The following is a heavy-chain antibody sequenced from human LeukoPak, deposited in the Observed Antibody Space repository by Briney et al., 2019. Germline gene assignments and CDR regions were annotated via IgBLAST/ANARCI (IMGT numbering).Heavy chain of an antibody. V-gene: IGHV3-20*04. D-gene: IGHD2-2*01. CDR3: ARGRSTFDY. J-gene: IGHJ4*02. CDR2: INWNGGSI. CDR1: GFTFDDYG. Sequence: GGSLRLPCAVSGFTFDDYGMSWVRQAPGKGLEWVSGINWNGGSIGYADSVKGRFTISRDNVKNSLYLQMNSLRAEDTALYYCARGRSTFDYRGQGTLVTVSS.